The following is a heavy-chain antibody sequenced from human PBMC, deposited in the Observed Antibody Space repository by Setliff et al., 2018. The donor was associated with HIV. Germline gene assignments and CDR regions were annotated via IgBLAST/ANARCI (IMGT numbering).Heavy chain of an antibody. CDR3: TRGLWGDDYYYNNMDV. CDR1: GASITSHN. V-gene: IGHV4-4*07. CDR2: IYTRGNT. Sequence: PSETLSLTCSVSGASITSHNWSWIRQAAGKGLEWIGRIYTRGNTNYNPSLRSRVTMSVDTSKNQFSLKVTSVTAADTAVYYCTRGLWGDDYYYNNMDVWGKGTTVTVSS. D-gene: IGHD2-21*02. J-gene: IGHJ6*03.